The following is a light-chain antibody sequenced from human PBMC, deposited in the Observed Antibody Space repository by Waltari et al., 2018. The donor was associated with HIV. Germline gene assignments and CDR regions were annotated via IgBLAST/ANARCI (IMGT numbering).Light chain of an antibody. CDR2: RAS. CDR3: QQYNVYPWT. Sequence: DIKMTQSPSTLSASVGETVTTTCRTSENIGNWLAWYQMEPGKATDLLIYRASTLKSGVPSRFSGRGSGTEFALTVRGLQPDDFGTFFCQQYNVYPWTFGQGTRVDLK. CDR1: ENIGNW. J-gene: IGKJ1*01. V-gene: IGKV1-5*03.